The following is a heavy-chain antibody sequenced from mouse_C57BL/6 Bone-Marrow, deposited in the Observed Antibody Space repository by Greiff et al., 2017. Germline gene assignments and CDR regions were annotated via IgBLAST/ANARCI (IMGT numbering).Heavy chain of an antibody. CDR2: IYPSSGNT. D-gene: IGHD2-3*01. CDR3: ARLGLLEWYFDV. Sequence: QVQLQQSGAELARPGASVKLSCKASGYTFTSYGISWVKQRTGQGLEWIGEIYPSSGNTYYNEKFKGKATLTADKSSSTAYMELRSLTSEDSAVYFCARLGLLEWYFDVWGTGTTVTVSS. CDR1: GYTFTSYG. V-gene: IGHV1-81*01. J-gene: IGHJ1*03.